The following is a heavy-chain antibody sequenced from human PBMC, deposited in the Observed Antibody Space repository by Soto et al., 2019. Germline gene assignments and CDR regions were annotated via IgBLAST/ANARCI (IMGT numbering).Heavy chain of an antibody. Sequence: VASVKVSCKASGGTFSSYAISWVRQAPGQGLEWMGGIIPIFGTANYAQKFQGRVTITADKSTSTAYMELSSLRSEDTAVYYCARDAPRRYCSGGSCTLPNYFDYWGQGTLVTVSS. D-gene: IGHD2-15*01. V-gene: IGHV1-69*06. CDR1: GGTFSSYA. J-gene: IGHJ4*02. CDR2: IIPIFGTA. CDR3: ARDAPRRYCSGGSCTLPNYFDY.